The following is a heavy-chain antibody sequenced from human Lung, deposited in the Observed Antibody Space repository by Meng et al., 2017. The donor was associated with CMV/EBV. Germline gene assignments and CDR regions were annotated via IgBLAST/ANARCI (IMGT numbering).Heavy chain of an antibody. CDR1: GFAFRSYG. CDR3: ARAGTTVTFFDH. D-gene: IGHD4-17*01. J-gene: IGHJ4*02. Sequence: GGSLRLSCAASGFAFRSYGMSWVRQPPGKGLEWVASISSSVSDVYSADSVKGRFIISRDNGRDSLYLQMNSLRAEDTGVYYCARAGTTVTFFDHWGPGTPVTVDS. CDR2: ISSSVSDV. V-gene: IGHV3-21*01.